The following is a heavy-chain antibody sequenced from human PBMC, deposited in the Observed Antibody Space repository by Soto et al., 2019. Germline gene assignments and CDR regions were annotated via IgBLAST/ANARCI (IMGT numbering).Heavy chain of an antibody. D-gene: IGHD3-3*01. CDR3: GRGGGDFWSGSFPNYYYGMDV. Sequence: QVHLVQSGAEVKKPGASVKVSCKASGYTFTSYAITWVRQAPGQGLEWVGWISAYTGDTDYAQKVKGRVTMTTDTSTGKAYMGGRSLKSEDPAVYYCGRGGGDFWSGSFPNYYYGMDVWGQGTTVTVSS. CDR2: ISAYTGDT. J-gene: IGHJ6*02. CDR1: GYTFTSYA. V-gene: IGHV1-18*01.